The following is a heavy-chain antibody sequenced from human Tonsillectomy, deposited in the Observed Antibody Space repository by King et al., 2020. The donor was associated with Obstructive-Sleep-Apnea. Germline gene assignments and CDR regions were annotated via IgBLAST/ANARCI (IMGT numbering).Heavy chain of an antibody. CDR1: GLTFSSIP. CDR3: ARGRDYGMDV. J-gene: IGHJ6*02. Sequence: VQLVQSGGGVVQPGGSLRLSCAASGLTFSSIPIHWVRQAPGRGLEWVAFISDDGNNKYCADSVKGRFVIFRDNPRNTLFLQMNSLRPEDTAVYYCARGRDYGMDVWGQGTTSPSP. CDR2: ISDDGNNK. V-gene: IGHV3-30*09.